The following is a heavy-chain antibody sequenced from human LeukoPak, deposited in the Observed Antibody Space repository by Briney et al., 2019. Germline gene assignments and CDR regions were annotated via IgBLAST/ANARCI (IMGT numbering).Heavy chain of an antibody. CDR1: GFAFSGYA. J-gene: IGHJ4*02. D-gene: IGHD2-21*02. V-gene: IGHV3-23*01. Sequence: QPGGSLRLSCAASGFAFSGYAMGWVRQAPGKGPEWVSAISNSGDRTHYADSVKGRFTISRDNSKNTLYLQMNSLRAEDTAVYYCARQAYCGGDCYLNYFDYWGQGTLVTVSS. CDR3: ARQAYCGGDCYLNYFDY. CDR2: ISNSGDRT.